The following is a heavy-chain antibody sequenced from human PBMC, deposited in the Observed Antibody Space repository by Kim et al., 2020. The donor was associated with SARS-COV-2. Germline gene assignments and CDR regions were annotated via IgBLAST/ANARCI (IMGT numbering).Heavy chain of an antibody. D-gene: IGHD3-10*01. CDR2: VDSNGRMT. CDR1: GFMFRTYW. Sequence: GGSLRLSCATSGFMFRTYWMYWVRQDAGKGLEWVSRVDSNGRMTQYADSVKGRFTISRDNARSTLYLQMNSLRAEDTALYYCAAFLYASGTVFWGQGILVTGSS. V-gene: IGHV3-74*03. J-gene: IGHJ4*02. CDR3: AAFLYASGTVF.